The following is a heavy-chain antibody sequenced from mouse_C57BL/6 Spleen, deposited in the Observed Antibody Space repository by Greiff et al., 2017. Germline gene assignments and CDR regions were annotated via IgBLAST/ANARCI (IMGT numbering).Heavy chain of an antibody. D-gene: IGHD1-1*01. CDR1: GYTFTSYW. V-gene: IGHV1-52*01. J-gene: IGHJ2*01. CDR3: ARGDLLLTLYFDY. Sequence: QVQLQQPGAELVRPGSSVKLSCKASGYTFTSYWMHWAKQRPIQGLEWIGNIDPSDSETHYNQKFKDKATLTVDKSSSTAYMQLSSLTSEDSAVYYCARGDLLLTLYFDYWGQGTTLTVSS. CDR2: IDPSDSET.